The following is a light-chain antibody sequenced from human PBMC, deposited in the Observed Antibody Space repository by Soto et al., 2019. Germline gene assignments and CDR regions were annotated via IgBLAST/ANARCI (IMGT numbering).Light chain of an antibody. V-gene: IGLV1-40*01. CDR2: GNS. CDR1: SSNIGAGYD. Sequence: QSVLTQPPSMSGAPGQRVTISRSGSSSNIGAGYDVHWYQQLPGTAPKLLIYGNSNRPSGVPDRFSGSKSGTSASLAITGLQTEDEADYYCQSYDRSLSVVVFGGGTKVTVL. J-gene: IGLJ2*01. CDR3: QSYDRSLSVVV.